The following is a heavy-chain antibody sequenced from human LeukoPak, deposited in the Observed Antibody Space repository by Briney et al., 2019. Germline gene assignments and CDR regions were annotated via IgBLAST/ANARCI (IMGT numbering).Heavy chain of an antibody. D-gene: IGHD1-7*01. CDR3: ATSPITGTTSLVDY. Sequence: GASVKVSCKVSGYTLTELSMHWVRQAPGKGLEWMGGFDPEDGETIYAQKFRGRVTMTEDTSTDTAYMELSSLRSEDTAVYYCATSPITGTTSLVDYWGQETLVTVSS. V-gene: IGHV1-24*01. CDR1: GYTLTELS. J-gene: IGHJ4*02. CDR2: FDPEDGET.